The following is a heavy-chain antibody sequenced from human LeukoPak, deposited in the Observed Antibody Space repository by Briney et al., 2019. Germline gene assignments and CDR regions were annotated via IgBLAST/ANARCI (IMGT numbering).Heavy chain of an antibody. D-gene: IGHD3-10*01. V-gene: IGHV1-2*02. Sequence: ASVKVSCKTSGYSFTAFYIHWVRQAPGQGLEWMGWIHPRSGETNYAYKFKGRVTMTRDTSISTVYMDLGSLRSDDTAVYYCARDEGSGRSNNWFDPWGQGTLVTVSS. CDR3: ARDEGSGRSNNWFDP. CDR2: IHPRSGET. J-gene: IGHJ5*02. CDR1: GYSFTAFY.